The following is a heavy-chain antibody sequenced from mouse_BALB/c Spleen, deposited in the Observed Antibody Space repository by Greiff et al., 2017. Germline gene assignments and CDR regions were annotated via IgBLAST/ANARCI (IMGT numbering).Heavy chain of an antibody. V-gene: IGHV1-9*01. CDR1: GYTFSSYW. J-gene: IGHJ2*01. Sequence: VQLVESGAELMKPGASVKISCKATGYTFSSYWIEWVKQRPGHGLEWIGEILPGSGSTNYNEKFKGKATFTADTSSNTAYMQLSSLTSEDSAVYYCAKGYGRNYFDYWGQGTTLTVSS. CDR2: ILPGSGST. D-gene: IGHD1-1*01. CDR3: AKGYGRNYFDY.